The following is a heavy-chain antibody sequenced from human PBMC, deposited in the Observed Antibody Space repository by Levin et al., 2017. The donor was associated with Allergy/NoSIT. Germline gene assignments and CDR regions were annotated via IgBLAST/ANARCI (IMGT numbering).Heavy chain of an antibody. V-gene: IGHV4-39*07. J-gene: IGHJ4*02. Sequence: RSQTLSLTCTVSGGSISSSSYYWGWIRQPPGKGLEWIGSIYYSGSTYSNPSLKSRVTISVDTSKNQFSLKLSSVTAADTAVYYCARDRTGYSSPFDYWGQGTLVTVSS. CDR3: ARDRTGYSSPFDY. CDR1: GGSISSSSYY. D-gene: IGHD6-13*01. CDR2: IYYSGST.